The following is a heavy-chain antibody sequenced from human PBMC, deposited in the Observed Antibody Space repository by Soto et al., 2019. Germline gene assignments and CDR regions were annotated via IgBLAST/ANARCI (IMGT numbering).Heavy chain of an antibody. CDR3: AKRLAPDY. CDR1: GYNLINSFSSYW. CDR2: IYPGASAT. D-gene: IGHD3-9*01. V-gene: IGHV5-51*01. Sequence: GESLKISCKGSGYNLINSFSSYWIGWVRQMPGKGLEWMGIIYPGASATKYNPSFQGQVTISRDNSKNTLYLQMNSLRAEDTAVYYCAKRLAPDYWGQGTLVTVSS. J-gene: IGHJ4*02.